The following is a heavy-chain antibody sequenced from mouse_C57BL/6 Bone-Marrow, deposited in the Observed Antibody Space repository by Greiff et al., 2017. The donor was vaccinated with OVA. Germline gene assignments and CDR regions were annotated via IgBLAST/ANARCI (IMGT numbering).Heavy chain of an antibody. Sequence: EVKLVESGGGLVKPGGSLKLSCAASGFTFSSYAMSWVRQTPEKRLEWVATISDGGSYTYYPDNVKGRFTISRDNAKNNLYLQMSHLKSEDTAMYYCARDPPIYYYGSSYGYFDVWGTGTTVTVSS. CDR2: ISDGGSYT. D-gene: IGHD1-1*01. V-gene: IGHV5-4*01. CDR3: ARDPPIYYYGSSYGYFDV. CDR1: GFTFSSYA. J-gene: IGHJ1*03.